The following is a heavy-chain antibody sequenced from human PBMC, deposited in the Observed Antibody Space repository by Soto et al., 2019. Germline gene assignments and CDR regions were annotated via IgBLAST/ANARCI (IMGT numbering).Heavy chain of an antibody. CDR1: GYSFTSYD. Sequence: QVQLAQSGAEVKKPGASVKVSCKASGYSFTSYDINWVRQATGQGLEWMGWMSPSSGNTDYAQKFQGRVTMTRNTPISTAYMELSSLKSEDTAMYYCARGTRTFDPWGQGTLVTVSS. J-gene: IGHJ5*02. CDR3: ARGTRTFDP. CDR2: MSPSSGNT. V-gene: IGHV1-8*01.